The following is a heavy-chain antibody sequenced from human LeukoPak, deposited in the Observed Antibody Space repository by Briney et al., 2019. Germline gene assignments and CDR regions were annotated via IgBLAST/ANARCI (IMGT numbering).Heavy chain of an antibody. V-gene: IGHV4-31*11. CDR3: AREGRYYDSSGYYLYSFDY. D-gene: IGHD3-22*01. Sequence: SQTLSLTCAVSGGSIISGGYYWSWIRQHPGKSLEWIGYIYYSGSTYYNPSLKSRVTISVDTSKNQFSLKLSSVTAADTAVYYCAREGRYYDSSGYYLYSFDYWGQGTLVTVSS. CDR2: IYYSGST. J-gene: IGHJ4*02. CDR1: GGSIISGGYY.